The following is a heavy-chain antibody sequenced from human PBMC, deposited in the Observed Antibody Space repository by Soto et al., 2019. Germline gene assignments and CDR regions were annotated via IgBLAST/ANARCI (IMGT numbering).Heavy chain of an antibody. CDR1: GGTFTSYT. V-gene: IGHV1-69*02. J-gene: IGHJ4*02. D-gene: IGHD6-13*01. CDR3: ARASQLVLGYYFDY. CDR2: IIPILGIA. Sequence: QVQLVQSGAEVKKPGSSVKVSCKASGGTFTSYTISWVRHAPGQGLEWMGRIIPILGIANYAEKSQGRVTITADKSTSTAYMELSGVRSEDTGVYYCARASQLVLGYYFDYWGQGTLVTVSS.